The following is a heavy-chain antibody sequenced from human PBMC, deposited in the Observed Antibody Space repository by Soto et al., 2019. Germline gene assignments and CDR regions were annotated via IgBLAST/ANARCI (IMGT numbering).Heavy chain of an antibody. CDR3: ALRFYGDYGYYFDY. D-gene: IGHD4-17*01. CDR1: GFTFSSYA. J-gene: IGHJ4*02. V-gene: IGHV3-23*01. CDR2: ISGSGGST. Sequence: WGSLRLSCAASGFTFSSYAMSWVRQAPGKGLEWVSAISGSGGSTYYADSVKGRFTISRDNSKNTLYLQMNSLRAEDTAVYYCALRFYGDYGYYFDYWGQGTLVTVSS.